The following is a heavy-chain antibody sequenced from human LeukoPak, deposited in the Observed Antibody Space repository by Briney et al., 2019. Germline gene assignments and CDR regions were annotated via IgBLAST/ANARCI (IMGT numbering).Heavy chain of an antibody. J-gene: IGHJ5*02. D-gene: IGHD3-16*02. Sequence: KPSETLSLTCTVSGGSISSYYWSWIHQPPGKGLEWIGEINHSGSTNYNPSLKSRVTISVDTSKNQFSLKLSSVTAADTAVYYCARGGYVWGSYRLGNNWFDPWGQGTLVTVSS. CDR3: ARGGYVWGSYRLGNNWFDP. V-gene: IGHV4-34*01. CDR2: INHSGST. CDR1: GGSISSYY.